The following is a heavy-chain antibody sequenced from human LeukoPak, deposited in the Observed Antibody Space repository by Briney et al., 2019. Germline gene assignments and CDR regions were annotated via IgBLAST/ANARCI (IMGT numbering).Heavy chain of an antibody. D-gene: IGHD3-3*01. CDR1: GYTFTGYY. CDR3: ARGFSIWSGYYQGWVPRKYNWFDP. V-gene: IGHV1-8*02. CDR2: MNPNSGNT. Sequence: ASVKVSCKASGYTFTGYYMHWVRQAPGQGLEWMGWMNPNSGNTGYAQKFQGRVTMTRNTSISTAYMELSSLRSEDTAVYYCARGFSIWSGYYQGWVPRKYNWFDPWGQGTLVTVSS. J-gene: IGHJ5*02.